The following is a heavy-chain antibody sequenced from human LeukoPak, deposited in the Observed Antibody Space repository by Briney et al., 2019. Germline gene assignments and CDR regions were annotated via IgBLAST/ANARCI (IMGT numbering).Heavy chain of an antibody. CDR1: GYTFTSYA. J-gene: IGHJ4*02. Sequence: ASVTVSFTASGYTFTSYAMHWVRQAPGQRLEWMGWINAGNGNTKYSQKFQGRVTITRDTSASTAYMELSSPRSEDTAVYYCAREGSSSGFFDYWGQGTLVTVSS. CDR2: INAGNGNT. D-gene: IGHD6-6*01. CDR3: AREGSSSGFFDY. V-gene: IGHV1-3*01.